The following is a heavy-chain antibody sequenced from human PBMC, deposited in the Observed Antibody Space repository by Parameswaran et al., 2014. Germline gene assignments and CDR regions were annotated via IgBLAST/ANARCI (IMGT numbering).Heavy chain of an antibody. V-gene: IGHV4-59*13. D-gene: IGHD4-17*01. Sequence: PGKGLEWIGYIYYSGSTNYNPSLKSRVTISVDTSKNQFSLKLSSVTAADTAVYYCARDGGDTVSPFDYWGQGTLVTVSS. J-gene: IGHJ4*02. CDR3: ARDGGDTVSPFDY. CDR2: IYYSGST.